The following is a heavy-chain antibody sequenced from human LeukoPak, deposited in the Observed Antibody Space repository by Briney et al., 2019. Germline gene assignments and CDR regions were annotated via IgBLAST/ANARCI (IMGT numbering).Heavy chain of an antibody. V-gene: IGHV3-21*01. D-gene: IGHD3-10*01. Sequence: GGSLRPSCAASGFTFSSYSMNWVRQAPGKGLEWVSSISSSSSYIYYADSVKGRFTISRDNAKNSLYLQMNSLRAEDTAVYYCARDMLAGFGELSNYYYGMDVWGQGTTVTVSS. CDR2: ISSSSSYI. CDR3: ARDMLAGFGELSNYYYGMDV. CDR1: GFTFSSYS. J-gene: IGHJ6*02.